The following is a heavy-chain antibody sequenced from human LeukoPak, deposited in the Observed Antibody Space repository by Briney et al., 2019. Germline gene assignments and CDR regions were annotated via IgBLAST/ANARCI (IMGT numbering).Heavy chain of an antibody. V-gene: IGHV1-2*02. CDR2: INPNSGGT. D-gene: IGHD6-6*01. J-gene: IGHJ4*02. CDR1: GYTFTGYY. CDR3: ARDQAALAARPFDY. Sequence: ASVTVSCKPSGYTFTGYYMHWVRQAPGQGLEWMGWINPNSGGTNYAQKFQGRVTMTRDTSISTAYMELSRLASDDTAVYYCARDQAALAARPFDYWGQGTLVTVSS.